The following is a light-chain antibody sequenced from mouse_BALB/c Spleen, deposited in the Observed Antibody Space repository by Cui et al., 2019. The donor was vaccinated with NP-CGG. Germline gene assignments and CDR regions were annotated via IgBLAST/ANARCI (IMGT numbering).Light chain of an antibody. J-gene: IGLJ1*01. V-gene: IGLV1*01. Sequence: QAVVTQESAQTTSPGETVTLTCRSSTGSVTTSNYANWVQEKPDHLFTGLIGGTNNRPPGVPARFSGSLIGDKAALTITGAQTEDEAIYFCALWYSNHWVFGGGTKLTVL. CDR1: TGSVTTSNY. CDR3: ALWYSNHWV. CDR2: GTN.